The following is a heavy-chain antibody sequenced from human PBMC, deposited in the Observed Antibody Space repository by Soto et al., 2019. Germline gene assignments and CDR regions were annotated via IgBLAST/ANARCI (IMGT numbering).Heavy chain of an antibody. V-gene: IGHV1-46*03. J-gene: IGHJ6*04. CDR3: CIGLFAGDV. Sequence: QGQLVQSGAEVKKPGASVKVSCKGSGYTFTSYYIHWVRQAPGQGLEWMGIINPTGGSTNYAQKFQGSVPLTRDTSTSTVYMDLRSLISEDTAVYYCCIGLFAGDVWGKGTSVTVSS. CDR1: GYTFTSYY. CDR2: INPTGGST.